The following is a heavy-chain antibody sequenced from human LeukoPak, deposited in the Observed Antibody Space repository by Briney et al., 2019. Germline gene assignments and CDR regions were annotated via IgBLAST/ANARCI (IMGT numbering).Heavy chain of an antibody. J-gene: IGHJ3*02. Sequence: SETLSLTCTVSGGSIRSSYYYWGWIRQPPGKGLEWIGSIYDSGSTYYNPSLKSRVTISVDTSKNQFSLKLSSVTAADTAVYYCASEAYYGAFDIWGQGTMVTVSS. CDR1: GGSIRSSYYY. CDR2: IYDSGST. D-gene: IGHD3-10*01. V-gene: IGHV4-39*07. CDR3: ASEAYYGAFDI.